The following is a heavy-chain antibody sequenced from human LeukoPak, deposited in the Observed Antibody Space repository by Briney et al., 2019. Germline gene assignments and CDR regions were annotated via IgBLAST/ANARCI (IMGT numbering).Heavy chain of an antibody. V-gene: IGHV4-38-2*01. CDR1: GYSISSGYY. D-gene: IGHD2-15*01. J-gene: IGHJ4*02. Sequence: RPSETLSLTCAVSGYSISSGYYWGWIRQPPGKGLEWIGSIYHSGSTYYNPSLKSRVTISVDTSKNQFPLKLSSVTAADTAVYYCASIAGRDLLQFDYWGQGTLVTVSS. CDR2: IYHSGST. CDR3: ASIAGRDLLQFDY.